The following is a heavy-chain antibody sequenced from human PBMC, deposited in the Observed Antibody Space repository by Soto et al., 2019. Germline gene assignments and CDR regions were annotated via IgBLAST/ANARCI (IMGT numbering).Heavy chain of an antibody. J-gene: IGHJ3*01. CDR3: ARDLVDVHPWDSFDV. V-gene: IGHV1-69*01. Sequence: QVQLVQSGPELKKPGSSVKVSCKAPGDTFNSYGISWVRQAPGQGLEWMGGIVPMFGTTNLALKFEDRVTRNALELTTPVYMEIRGLTSEETAVYYCARDLVDVHPWDSFDVWGHGTWVTVSS. CDR2: IVPMFGTT. D-gene: IGHD2-2*01. CDR1: GDTFNSYG.